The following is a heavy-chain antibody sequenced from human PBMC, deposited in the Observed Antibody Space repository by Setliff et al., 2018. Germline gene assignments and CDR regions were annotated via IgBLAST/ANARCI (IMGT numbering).Heavy chain of an antibody. CDR3: ARGSRFGTMLYKGDYYMDV. J-gene: IGHJ6*03. D-gene: IGHD3-10*02. CDR1: GYTFTNYA. Sequence: ASVKVSCKASGYTFTNYAMSWMRQAPGQGLEWMGWINTNTGNPSYAQGFTGRFVFSLDTSVSTAYLQISSLKSEDSAVYYCARGSRFGTMLYKGDYYMDVWGKGTTVTVSS. V-gene: IGHV7-4-1*02. CDR2: INTNTGNP.